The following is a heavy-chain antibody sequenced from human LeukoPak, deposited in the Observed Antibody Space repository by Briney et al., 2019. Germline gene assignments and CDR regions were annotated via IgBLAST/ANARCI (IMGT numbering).Heavy chain of an antibody. CDR2: ISCSGGST. Sequence: PGGSLRLSCAASGFTFSSYAMSGARQAPGKGLEWVSAISCSGGSTYYADSVKGRFAISRDNSKNTLYLQMNSLRAEDTAVYYCAKGGGYYPLTDWGQGTLVTVSS. CDR3: AKGGGYYPLTD. V-gene: IGHV3-23*01. J-gene: IGHJ4*02. D-gene: IGHD3-22*01. CDR1: GFTFSSYA.